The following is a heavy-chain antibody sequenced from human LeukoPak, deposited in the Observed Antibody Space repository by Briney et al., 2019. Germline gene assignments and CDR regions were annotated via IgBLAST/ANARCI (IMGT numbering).Heavy chain of an antibody. V-gene: IGHV4-34*01. D-gene: IGHD1-7*01. J-gene: IGHJ4*02. Sequence: SETLSLTCAVYGGSFSGYHWSWIRQPPGKGLEWIGEINHSGSANYNPSLKSRVTISVDTSKNQFSLKLSSVTAADTAVYYCARGNYDYFDYWGQGTLVTVSS. CDR3: ARGNYDYFDY. CDR2: INHSGSA. CDR1: GGSFSGYH.